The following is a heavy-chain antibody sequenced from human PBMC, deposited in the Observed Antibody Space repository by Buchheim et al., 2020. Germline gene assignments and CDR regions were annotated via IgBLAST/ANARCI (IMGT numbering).Heavy chain of an antibody. V-gene: IGHV3-30*18. Sequence: QVQLVESGGGVVQPGRSLRLSCAASGFTFSSYGMHWVRQAPGKGLEWVAVISYDGSNKYYADSVKGRFTISRDNSKNTLYLQMNSLRAEDTAVYYCEKEVAGDYYGMDVWGQGTT. J-gene: IGHJ6*02. D-gene: IGHD6-19*01. CDR1: GFTFSSYG. CDR2: ISYDGSNK. CDR3: EKEVAGDYYGMDV.